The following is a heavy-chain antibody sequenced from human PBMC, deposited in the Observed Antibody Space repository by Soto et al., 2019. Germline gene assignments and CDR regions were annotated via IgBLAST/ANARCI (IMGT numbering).Heavy chain of an antibody. CDR1: GGSFSGYY. Sequence: SETLSLTCAVYGGSFSGYYWSWIRQPPGKGLEWIGEINHSGSTNYNPSLKSRATISVDTSKNQFSLKLSSVTAADTAVYYCARVLLWFGELLYVRRYNWFDPWGQGTLVTVSS. V-gene: IGHV4-34*01. J-gene: IGHJ5*02. CDR2: INHSGST. CDR3: ARVLLWFGELLYVRRYNWFDP. D-gene: IGHD3-10*01.